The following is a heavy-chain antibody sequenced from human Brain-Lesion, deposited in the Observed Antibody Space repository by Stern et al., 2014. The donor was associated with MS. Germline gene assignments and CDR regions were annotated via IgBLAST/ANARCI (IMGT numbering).Heavy chain of an antibody. J-gene: IGHJ4*02. D-gene: IGHD3-16*02. CDR2: LKQDGSEK. CDR1: GFTFRFYW. CDR3: ARSDYDYVWGSNRYRTTRYFFDY. Sequence: VQLEESGGGLVQPGGSLRLSCAASGFTFRFYWMNWVRQTPGKGLEWVANLKQDGSEKFYVASVKGRFPISIYNAWNSLYLQMNSLRVEDTAVYYCARSDYDYVWGSNRYRTTRYFFDYWGQGTLVSVSS. V-gene: IGHV3-7*01.